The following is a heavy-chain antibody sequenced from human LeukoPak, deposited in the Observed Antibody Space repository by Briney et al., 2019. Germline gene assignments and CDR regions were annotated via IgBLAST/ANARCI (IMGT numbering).Heavy chain of an antibody. V-gene: IGHV3-30*03. J-gene: IGHJ4*02. D-gene: IGHD1-26*01. CDR1: GFTFSSYG. Sequence: GGSLRLSCAASGFTFSSYGMHWVRQAPGKGLEWVAVISYDGSNKYYADSVKGRFTISRDNSKNTLYLQMNSLRAEDTAVYYCARVPLSYGEHGPFDYWGQGTLVTVSS. CDR3: ARVPLSYGEHGPFDY. CDR2: ISYDGSNK.